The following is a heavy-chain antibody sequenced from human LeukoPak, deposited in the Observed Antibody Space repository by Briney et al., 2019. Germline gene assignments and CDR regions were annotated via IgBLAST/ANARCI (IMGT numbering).Heavy chain of an antibody. J-gene: IGHJ4*02. CDR1: GGSIISGDYY. V-gene: IGHV4-30-4*01. Sequence: PSETLSLTCTVSGGSIISGDYYWSWIRQPPGKGLEWIGYIYYSGSTYYNPSLKSRVTISVDTSKNQFSLKLSSVTAADTAVYYCARGRAPRKVVPAAFDYWGQGTLVTVSS. CDR2: IYYSGST. D-gene: IGHD2-2*01. CDR3: ARGRAPRKVVPAAFDY.